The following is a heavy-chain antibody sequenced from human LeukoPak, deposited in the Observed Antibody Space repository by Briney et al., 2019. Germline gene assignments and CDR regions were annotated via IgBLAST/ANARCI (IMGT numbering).Heavy chain of an antibody. CDR1: GFTFRSYG. D-gene: IGHD4-23*01. CDR2: IRHDESSK. Sequence: GGSLRLSCAASGFTFRSYGMYWVRQAPGKGLEWVADIRHDESSKYYADTVKGRFTISRDNPKNTLYLQMNSLRADDTAVYYCAKPMGGNPPSNFDYWGQGTLVTVSS. V-gene: IGHV3-30*02. J-gene: IGHJ4*02. CDR3: AKPMGGNPPSNFDY.